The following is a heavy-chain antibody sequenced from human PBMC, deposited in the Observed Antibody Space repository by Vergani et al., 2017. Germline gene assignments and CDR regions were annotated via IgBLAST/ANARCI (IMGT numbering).Heavy chain of an antibody. J-gene: IGHJ4*02. D-gene: IGHD5-12*01. CDR1: GFTVSSNY. Sequence: EVQLVESGGGLVQPGGSLRLSCAASGFTVSSNYMSWVRQAPGKGLEWVSVLYSGGTTYYADSVKGRFTISRDNSKNTLYLQMNSLRADDTAVYYCTKGSRGYTGYFFDYWGQGTLATVSS. V-gene: IGHV3-66*01. CDR3: TKGSRGYTGYFFDY. CDR2: LYSGGTT.